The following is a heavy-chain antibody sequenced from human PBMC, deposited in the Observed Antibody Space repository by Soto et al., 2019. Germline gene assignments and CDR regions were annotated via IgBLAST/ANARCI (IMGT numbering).Heavy chain of an antibody. CDR3: ARDPAGGGFDI. Sequence: PGGSLRLSCAASGFTLSTYDMSWVRQAPGKGLEWVSGFSGPGDCAYYADSAQGRFTISMDKSRNTLFLQMNSLRVADTAVYYCARDPAGGGFDIWGPGTVVTVSS. V-gene: IGHV3-23*01. CDR1: GFTLSTYD. J-gene: IGHJ3*02. CDR2: FSGPGDCA.